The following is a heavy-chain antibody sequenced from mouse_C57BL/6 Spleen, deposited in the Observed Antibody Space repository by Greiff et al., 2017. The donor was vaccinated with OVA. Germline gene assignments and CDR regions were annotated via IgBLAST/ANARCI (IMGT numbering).Heavy chain of an antibody. CDR3: AKNPPYDGGAMDY. D-gene: IGHD2-3*01. CDR1: GFSLTSYG. J-gene: IGHJ4*01. CDR2: IWRGGST. V-gene: IGHV2-5*01. Sequence: QVQLQQSGPGLVQPSQSLSITCTVSGFSLTSYGVHWVRQSPGKGLEWLGVIWRGGSTDYNAAFMSRLSITKDNSKSQVFFKMNSLQADDTAIYYCAKNPPYDGGAMDYWGQGTSVTVSS.